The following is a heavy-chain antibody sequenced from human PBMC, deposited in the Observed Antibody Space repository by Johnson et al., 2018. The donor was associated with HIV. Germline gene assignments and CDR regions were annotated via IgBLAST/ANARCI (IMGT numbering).Heavy chain of an antibody. CDR1: GFTFSSYA. V-gene: IGHV3-23*04. Sequence: VHLVESGGGAVQPGRSLRLSCAASGFTFSSYAMSWVRQAPGKGLEWVSAISGSGGSTYYADSVKGRFTISRDNSRNTLYLQMNSLRAEDTAVYYCAGWLAEAFDIWGQGTMVTVSS. CDR3: AGWLAEAFDI. D-gene: IGHD6-19*01. J-gene: IGHJ3*02. CDR2: ISGSGGST.